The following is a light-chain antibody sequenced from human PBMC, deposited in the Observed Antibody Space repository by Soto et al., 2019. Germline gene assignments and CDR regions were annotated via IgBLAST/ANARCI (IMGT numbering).Light chain of an antibody. CDR1: QSISNY. CDR3: QQSYDSPPT. V-gene: IGKV1-39*01. CDR2: GAS. Sequence: DIQMTQSPSSLSASVEDRVIITCRASQSISNYLNWYQQKPGKAPKCLIYGASSLQSGVSSRFSGRGFGTDYTLTITNLQPEDFATYFCQQSYDSPPTFGPGTKVDIK. J-gene: IGKJ3*01.